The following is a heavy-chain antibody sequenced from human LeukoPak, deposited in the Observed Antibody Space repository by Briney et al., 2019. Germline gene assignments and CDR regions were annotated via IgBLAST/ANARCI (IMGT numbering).Heavy chain of an antibody. CDR1: GGSTSSYY. V-gene: IGHV4-59*01. Sequence: PSETLSLTCTVSGGSTSSYYWSWIRQPPGKGLEWIGYIYYSGSTNYNPSLKSRVTISVDTSKNQFSLKLSSVTAADTAVYYCARHGDLYYYYYMDVWGKGTTVTVSS. CDR2: IYYSGST. D-gene: IGHD3-10*01. CDR3: ARHGDLYYYYYMDV. J-gene: IGHJ6*03.